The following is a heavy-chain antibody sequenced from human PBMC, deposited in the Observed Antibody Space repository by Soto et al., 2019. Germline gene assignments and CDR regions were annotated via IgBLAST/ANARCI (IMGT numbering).Heavy chain of an antibody. J-gene: IGHJ4*02. CDR2: IIGSGGRT. Sequence: EVQLLESGGGLVQPGGSLRLSCAASEFTFSNYAMNWVRQAPGKGLEWVSTIIGSGGRTYYADSVKGRFTISRDNSKNTLYLQIDSLRAEDTAVYYCAKSWASATGTSHYWGQGTLVSVSS. V-gene: IGHV3-23*01. CDR1: EFTFSNYA. CDR3: AKSWASATGTSHY. D-gene: IGHD1-1*01.